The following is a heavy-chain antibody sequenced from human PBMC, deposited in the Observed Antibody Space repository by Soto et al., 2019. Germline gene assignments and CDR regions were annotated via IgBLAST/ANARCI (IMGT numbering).Heavy chain of an antibody. V-gene: IGHV2-5*02. Sequence: QITLKESGPTLVKPTQTLTLTCTFSGLSVRTSEVGVGWIRQPPGKALEWLAHVYWDDDKRYSPSLKNRLTITKDTSKNQEVLTMTNMDPVDTGTYYCAHRRVNYAMDVWGQGITVTVSS. CDR3: AHRRVNYAMDV. J-gene: IGHJ6*02. CDR1: GLSVRTSEVG. D-gene: IGHD6-13*01. CDR2: VYWDDDK.